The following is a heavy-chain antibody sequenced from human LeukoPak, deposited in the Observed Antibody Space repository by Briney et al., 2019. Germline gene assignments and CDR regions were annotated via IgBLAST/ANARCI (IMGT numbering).Heavy chain of an antibody. CDR3: AREIDSSGYWADY. CDR2: FYYSGST. D-gene: IGHD3-22*01. Sequence: PSETLSLTCTVSGGSISSSSYYWGWIRQPPGKGLEWIGSFYYSGSTYYNPSLKSRVTISVDTSKNQFSLKLSSVTAADTAVYYCAREIDSSGYWADYWGQGTLVTVSS. CDR1: GGSISSSSYY. J-gene: IGHJ4*02. V-gene: IGHV4-39*02.